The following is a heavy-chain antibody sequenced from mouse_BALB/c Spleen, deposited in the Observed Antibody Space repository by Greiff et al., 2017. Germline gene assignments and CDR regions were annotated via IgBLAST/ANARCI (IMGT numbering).Heavy chain of an antibody. CDR3: VRQDYGSSYGFPY. J-gene: IGHJ3*01. Sequence: DVHLVESGGGLVQPKGSLKLSCAASGFTFNTYAMNWVRQAPGKGLEWVARIRSKSNNYATYYADSVKDRFTISRDDSQSMLYLQMNNLKTEDTAMYYCVRQDYGSSYGFPYWGQGTLVTVSA. V-gene: IGHV10-1*02. CDR2: IRSKSNNYAT. D-gene: IGHD1-1*01. CDR1: GFTFNTYA.